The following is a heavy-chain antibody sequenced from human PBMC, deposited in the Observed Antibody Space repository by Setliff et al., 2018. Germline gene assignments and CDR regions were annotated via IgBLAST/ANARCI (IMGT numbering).Heavy chain of an antibody. CDR2: INHSGNT. CDR3: AREGRSSTRGWYMDA. J-gene: IGHJ6*03. D-gene: IGHD2-2*01. Sequence: PSETLSLTCAASGGSFSDYYWTWIRQPPGKGLEWIGEINHSGNTKSKPSLKSRVTITVDPSKNQFSLKLNSVTASDTAVYFCAREGRSSTRGWYMDAWGKGTSVTVSS. CDR1: GGSFSDYY. V-gene: IGHV4-34*01.